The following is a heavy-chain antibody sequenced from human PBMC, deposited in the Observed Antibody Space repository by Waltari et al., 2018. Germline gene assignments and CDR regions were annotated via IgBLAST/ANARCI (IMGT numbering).Heavy chain of an antibody. CDR1: GGSFSGHS. CDR3: ARLRRGYSYGRSWADAFDI. D-gene: IGHD5-18*01. J-gene: IGHJ3*02. CDR2: INHSGST. V-gene: IGHV4-34*01. Sequence: QVQLHQCGAGLLKPSETLSRTCAVHGGSFSGHSRLWIAQAPGKGLEWIGEINHSGSTNYNPSLKSRVTISVDTSKNQFSLKLSSVTAADTAVYYCARLRRGYSYGRSWADAFDIWGQGTMVTVSS.